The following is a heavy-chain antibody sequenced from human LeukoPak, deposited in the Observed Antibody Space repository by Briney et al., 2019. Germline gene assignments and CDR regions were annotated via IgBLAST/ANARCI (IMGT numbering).Heavy chain of an antibody. CDR2: ICAYNGNT. CDR3: ARGTSSSWYPGGEYYYYMDV. D-gene: IGHD6-13*01. V-gene: IGHV1-18*01. J-gene: IGHJ6*03. Sequence: ASVKVSCKASGYTFTSYGISWVRQAPGQGLEWMGWICAYNGNTNYAQKLQGRVTMTTDTSTSTAYMELRSLRSDDTAVYYCARGTSSSWYPGGEYYYYMDVWGKGTTVTVSS. CDR1: GYTFTSYG.